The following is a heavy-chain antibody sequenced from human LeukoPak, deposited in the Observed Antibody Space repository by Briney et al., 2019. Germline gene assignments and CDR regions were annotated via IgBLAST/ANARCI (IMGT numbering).Heavy chain of an antibody. CDR3: TKDSSVPFGITD. V-gene: IGHV3-23*01. J-gene: IGHJ4*02. D-gene: IGHD5/OR15-5a*01. CDR2: IGGSGANT. Sequence: GGSLRLSCAASGFTFSRYAMSWARQAPGKGLEWVSAIGGSGANTYYADSVKGRFTISRDNSKSTLSLQMNFLRAEDTAVYYCTKDSSVPFGITDWGQGTLVTVSS. CDR1: GFTFSRYA.